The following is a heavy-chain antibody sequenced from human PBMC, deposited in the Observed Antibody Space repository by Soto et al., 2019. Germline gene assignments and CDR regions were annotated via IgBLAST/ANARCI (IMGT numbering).Heavy chain of an antibody. CDR2: ISYDGSNK. CDR1: GFTFETYA. V-gene: IGHV3-30*18. CDR3: AKDHIVAAAPDY. J-gene: IGHJ4*02. D-gene: IGHD2-2*01. Sequence: QVQLVESGGGVVQPGTSLRLSCAASGFTFETYAMHWVRLAPGKGLEWMAVISYDGSNKYYADSVKGRFTISRDNSKNRLYMQMNSLRAEDTAIYYCAKDHIVAAAPDYWGQGTLVTVSS.